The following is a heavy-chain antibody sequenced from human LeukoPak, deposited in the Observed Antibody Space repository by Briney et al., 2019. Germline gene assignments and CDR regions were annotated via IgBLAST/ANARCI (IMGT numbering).Heavy chain of an antibody. J-gene: IGHJ4*02. CDR2: ISAYNGNT. CDR1: GYTFTSYG. D-gene: IGHD2-2*01. Sequence: GASVKVSCKASGYTFTSYGISWVRQAPGQGLEWMGWISAYNGNTNYAQKLQGRVTMTTDTSTSTAYMELRSLRSDDTAVYCCARDRSDIVVVPAAAPLDYWGQGTLVTVSS. V-gene: IGHV1-18*01. CDR3: ARDRSDIVVVPAAAPLDY.